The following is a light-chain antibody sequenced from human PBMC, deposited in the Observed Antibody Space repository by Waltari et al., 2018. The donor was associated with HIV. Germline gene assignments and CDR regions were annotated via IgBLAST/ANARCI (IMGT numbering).Light chain of an antibody. V-gene: IGLV6-57*04. CDR3: QSYGDNAVI. J-gene: IGLJ2*01. CDR1: TVSIAINI. Sequence: NFMLPQPYSVSESPGKTVTISCTRSTVSIAINIVQWDQQRPGSAPTTVIYEDNQRPSGVPDRFSGSIDRSSNSASLTISGLETEDEADYYCQSYGDNAVIFGGGTKVTVL. CDR2: EDN.